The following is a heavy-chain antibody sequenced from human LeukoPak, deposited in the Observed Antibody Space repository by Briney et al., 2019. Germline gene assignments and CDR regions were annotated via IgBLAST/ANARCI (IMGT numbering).Heavy chain of an antibody. J-gene: IGHJ4*02. D-gene: IGHD3-10*01. CDR2: ISTSSSYI. CDR3: ARDDYGSGSWNDY. CDR1: GFTFSNHN. V-gene: IGHV3-21*04. Sequence: GGSLRLSCAASGFTFSNHNMNWVRQAPGKGLEWVSSISTSSSYIYYADSVKGRFTISRDNAKNSLYLQMNSLRAEDTALYYCARDDYGSGSWNDYWGQGTLVTVSS.